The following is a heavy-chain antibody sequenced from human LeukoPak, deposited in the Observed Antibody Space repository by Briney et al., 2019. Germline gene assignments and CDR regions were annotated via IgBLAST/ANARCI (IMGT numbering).Heavy chain of an antibody. CDR2: ISAYNGNT. CDR1: GYTFTSYG. J-gene: IGHJ4*02. Sequence: GASVKVSCKASGYTFTSYGISWVRQAPGQGREWMGWISAYNGNTNYAQKPQGRVTMTTDTSTSTAYMELRSLRSDDTAVYYCARVSVQLWVPDYWGQGTLVTVSS. V-gene: IGHV1-18*01. D-gene: IGHD5-18*01. CDR3: ARVSVQLWVPDY.